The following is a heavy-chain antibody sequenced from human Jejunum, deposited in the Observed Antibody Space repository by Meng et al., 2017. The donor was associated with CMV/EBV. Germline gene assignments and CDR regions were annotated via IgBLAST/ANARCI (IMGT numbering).Heavy chain of an antibody. D-gene: IGHD1-14*01. CDR3: AREGTNSYYFDY. Sequence: VSGDSISSGNSYWSWVRQPPRQGLEWIGYIYERGSTSYNPSLESRVTISVDTSKNQFSLKVMSVTAADTAVYYCAREGTNSYYFDYWGQGTLVTVSS. CDR2: IYERGST. V-gene: IGHV4-30-4*01. CDR1: GDSISSGNSY. J-gene: IGHJ4*02.